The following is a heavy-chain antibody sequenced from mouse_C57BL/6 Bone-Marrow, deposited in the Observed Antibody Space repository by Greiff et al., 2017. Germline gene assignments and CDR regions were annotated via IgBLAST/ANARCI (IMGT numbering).Heavy chain of an antibody. Sequence: QVQLQQSGAELARPGASVKLSCKASGYTFTSYGISWVKQRTGQGLEWIGEIYPRSGTTYYNEKFKGKATLTADNSSSTEYMELRILTSEDSAVYFCARNYYPFAYWGQGTLVTVSA. CDR2: IYPRSGTT. D-gene: IGHD1-1*01. J-gene: IGHJ3*01. CDR1: GYTFTSYG. CDR3: ARNYYPFAY. V-gene: IGHV1-81*01.